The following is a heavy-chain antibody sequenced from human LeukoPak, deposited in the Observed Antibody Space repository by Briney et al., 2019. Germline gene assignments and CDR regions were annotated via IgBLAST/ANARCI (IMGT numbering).Heavy chain of an antibody. CDR3: ARGHSSSWNYYYYCMDV. J-gene: IGHJ6*03. Sequence: SETLSLTCAVYGGSFSGYYWSWICQPPGKGLEWIGEINHSGSTNYNPSLKSRVTISVDASKNQFSLKLSSVTAADTAVYYCARGHSSSWNYYYYCMDVWGKGTTVTVSS. CDR2: INHSGST. V-gene: IGHV4-34*01. D-gene: IGHD6-13*01. CDR1: GGSFSGYY.